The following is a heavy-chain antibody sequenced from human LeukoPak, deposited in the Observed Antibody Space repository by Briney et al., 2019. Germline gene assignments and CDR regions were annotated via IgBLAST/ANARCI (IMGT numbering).Heavy chain of an antibody. D-gene: IGHD4-17*01. CDR2: IYYSGST. CDR1: GGSISSGGYY. J-gene: IGHJ4*02. CDR3: ARVSGDYGDYGDPMPGWGFPNYFDY. V-gene: IGHV4-31*03. Sequence: SETLSLTCTVSGGSISSGGYYWSWIRQHPGKGLEWIGYIYYSGSTYYNPSLKSRVTISVDTSKNQFSLKLSSVTAADTAVYYCARVSGDYGDYGDPMPGWGFPNYFDYWGQGTLVTVSS.